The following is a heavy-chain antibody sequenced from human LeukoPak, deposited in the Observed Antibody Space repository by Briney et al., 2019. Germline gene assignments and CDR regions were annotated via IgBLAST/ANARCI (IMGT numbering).Heavy chain of an antibody. CDR1: GYTFTSYD. CDR2: MNPNSGNT. D-gene: IGHD6-13*01. Sequence: ASVKVSCKASGYTFTSYDINWVRQATGQGLEWMGWMNPNSGNTGYAQKFQGRVTMTRNTSISTAYMELSSLRSEDTAVYYYARGRYSSSWYGNYYYYYMDVWGKGTTVTVSS. V-gene: IGHV1-8*01. CDR3: ARGRYSSSWYGNYYYYYMDV. J-gene: IGHJ6*03.